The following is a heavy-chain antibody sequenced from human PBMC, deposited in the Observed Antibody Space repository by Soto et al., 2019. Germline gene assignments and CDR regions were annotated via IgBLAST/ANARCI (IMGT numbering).Heavy chain of an antibody. CDR1: GFTFSSYG. V-gene: IGHV3-30*18. Sequence: QVQLVESGGGVVQPGRSLRLSCVASGFTFSSYGMHWVRQAPGKGLEWVAIISYDGSNTYYADSVKGRFTTSRDTSKNTLYLQMNSLRAEDTSVYYCAKEGGLSGSYYISSSYYFDSWGQGTLVTVSS. CDR3: AKEGGLSGSYYISSSYYFDS. J-gene: IGHJ4*02. D-gene: IGHD1-26*01. CDR2: ISYDGSNT.